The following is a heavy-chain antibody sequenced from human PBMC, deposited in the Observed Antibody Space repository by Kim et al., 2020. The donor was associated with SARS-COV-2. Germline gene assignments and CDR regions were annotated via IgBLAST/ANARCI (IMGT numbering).Heavy chain of an antibody. CDR1: GFTFSSYW. V-gene: IGHV3-7*04. CDR3: ARGEMATITEYYFDY. CDR2: IKQDGSEK. D-gene: IGHD5-12*01. Sequence: GGSLRLSCAASGFTFSSYWMSWVRQAPGKGLEWVANIKQDGSEKYYVDSVKGRFTISRDNAKNSLYLQVNSLRAEDTAVYYCARGEMATITEYYFDYWGQGTLVTVSS. J-gene: IGHJ4*02.